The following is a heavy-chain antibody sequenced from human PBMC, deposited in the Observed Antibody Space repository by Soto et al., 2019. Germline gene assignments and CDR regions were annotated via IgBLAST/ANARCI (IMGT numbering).Heavy chain of an antibody. Sequence: EVQLVESGGGLVQPGGSLRLSCAASGFTFSSYSMNWVRQAPGKGLEWVSYISSSSSTIYYADSVKGRFTISRDNAKNSLYLQMNSLRDEDTAVYYCARGPSYYDSSGYYYGTRTIFFDIWGQGTMVTVSS. CDR1: GFTFSSYS. CDR3: ARGPSYYDSSGYYYGTRTIFFDI. V-gene: IGHV3-48*02. J-gene: IGHJ3*02. CDR2: ISSSSSTI. D-gene: IGHD3-22*01.